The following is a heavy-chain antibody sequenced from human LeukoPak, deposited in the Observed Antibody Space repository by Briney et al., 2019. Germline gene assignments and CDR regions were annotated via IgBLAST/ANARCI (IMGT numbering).Heavy chain of an antibody. CDR2: ISSSGGGT. CDR3: ASCRTLNWFDP. D-gene: IGHD2-15*01. V-gene: IGHV3-23*01. J-gene: IGHJ5*02. Sequence: GGSLRLSCAASGFTFSNYAMSWVRQAPGKGLEWVSSISSSGGGTYYADSVKGRFTISRDNSKNTLSLQMNSLRAEDTAVYYCASCRTLNWFDPWGQGTLVTVSS. CDR1: GFTFSNYA.